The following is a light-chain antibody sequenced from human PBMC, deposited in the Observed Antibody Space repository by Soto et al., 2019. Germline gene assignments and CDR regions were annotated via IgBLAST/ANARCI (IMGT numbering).Light chain of an antibody. V-gene: IGLV2-14*01. CDR1: SSDVGGYDY. J-gene: IGLJ1*01. CDR2: EVS. CDR3: GSYTNNTTPYV. Sequence: QSVLTQPASVSGSPGQSITISCNGTSSDVGGYDYVSWYQQYPGKAPKLMISEVSNRPSGVSNRFSGSKSGNTASLTISGLQAEDKADYYCGSYTNNTTPYVFGTGTKVTVL.